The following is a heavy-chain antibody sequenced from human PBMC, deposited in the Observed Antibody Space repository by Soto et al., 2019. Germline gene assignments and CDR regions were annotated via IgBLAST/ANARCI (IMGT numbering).Heavy chain of an antibody. Sequence: SETLSLTCTVSGGSISTGGYYWNWFRQHPGKGLEWIGYFYYSGSTYYNPSLKSRVTISVNTSKNQFSLKLSSVTAADTAVYYCARFIRKPALDIWGQGTMVT. V-gene: IGHV4-31*03. J-gene: IGHJ3*02. CDR1: GGSISTGGYY. CDR3: ARFIRKPALDI. D-gene: IGHD3-16*02. CDR2: FYYSGST.